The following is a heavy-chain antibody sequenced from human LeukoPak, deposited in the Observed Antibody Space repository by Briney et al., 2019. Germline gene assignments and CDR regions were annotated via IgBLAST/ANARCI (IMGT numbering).Heavy chain of an antibody. V-gene: IGHV3-21*01. J-gene: IGHJ5*02. D-gene: IGHD6-13*01. CDR3: ALSSGSWDWFDP. CDR1: GFTFSSYS. CDR2: ISSSGSYI. Sequence: GGSLRLSCAASGFTFSSYSMNWVRQAPGKGLEWASSISSSGSYIYYADLLKGRFIISRDNAKNSLYLQMNSLRAEDTAVYYCALSSGSWDWFDPWGQGTLVTVSS.